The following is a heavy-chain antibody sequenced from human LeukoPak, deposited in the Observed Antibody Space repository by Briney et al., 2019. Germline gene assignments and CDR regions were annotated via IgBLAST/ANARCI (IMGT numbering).Heavy chain of an antibody. J-gene: IGHJ6*03. CDR1: GGSFSGYY. CDR2: INHSGST. V-gene: IGHV4-34*01. Sequence: SETLSLTCAAYGGSFSGYYWSWIRQPPGKGLEWIGEINHSGSTNYNPSLKSRVTISVDTSKNQFSLKLSSVTAADTAVYYCARGRTPIIRYYYYYMDVWGKGTTVTVSS. D-gene: IGHD2-21*02. CDR3: ARGRTPIIRYYYYYMDV.